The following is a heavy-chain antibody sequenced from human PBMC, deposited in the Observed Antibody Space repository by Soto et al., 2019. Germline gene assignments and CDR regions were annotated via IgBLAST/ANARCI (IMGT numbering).Heavy chain of an antibody. CDR2: IYHGGTT. V-gene: IGHV4-38-2*02. D-gene: IGHD6-19*01. Sequence: PSENLSLNSIVSVYSISSGSYWAWIRQPPGKGPEWIASIYHGGTTFYNPSLKSRITISVDTSNNQFSLKLTSVTAADTAVYYCARVHVMVVAGSTFDYWGHGTLVTVSS. CDR3: ARVHVMVVAGSTFDY. J-gene: IGHJ4*01. CDR1: VYSISSGSY.